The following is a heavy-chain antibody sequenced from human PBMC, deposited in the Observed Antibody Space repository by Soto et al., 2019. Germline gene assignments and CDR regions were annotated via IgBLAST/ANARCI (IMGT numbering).Heavy chain of an antibody. CDR3: ARDKGYGFGWSSSSGMDV. J-gene: IGHJ6*02. CDR2: ISGYNGNT. CDR1: GYTFSNFG. D-gene: IGHD5-18*01. V-gene: IGHV1-18*01. Sequence: QVQLVQSGAEVMTPGASVKVSCKASGYTFSNFGLSWVRQAPGQGLEWMGWISGYNGNTTSAERFQGRVTMTTDTSTSTAYMEVRSLTSDDTAVYYCARDKGYGFGWSSSSGMDVWGQGTTVTVSS.